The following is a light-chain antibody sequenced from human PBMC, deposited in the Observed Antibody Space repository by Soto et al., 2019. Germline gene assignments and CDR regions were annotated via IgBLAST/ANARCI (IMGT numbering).Light chain of an antibody. CDR2: AAS. CDR3: QQSFSTRLT. Sequence: IQMTQSPSSLSASVGDRVTITCRASQSMSRYLNWYQQKPGKAPRLLIYAASSLLSGVPSRFSGSGSGTDFTLTISSLQPEDFATYYCQQSFSTRLTFGGGTKVEIK. J-gene: IGKJ4*01. CDR1: QSMSRY. V-gene: IGKV1-39*01.